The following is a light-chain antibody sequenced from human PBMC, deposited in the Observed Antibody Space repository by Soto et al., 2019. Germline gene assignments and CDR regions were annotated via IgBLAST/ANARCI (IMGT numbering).Light chain of an antibody. Sequence: IQLTQSPSSLSASVGDSVTITCRASQGISRYLSWYQQKPERAPKLLISAASTLQSGVPARFSGSGSGTDFTLSITSLQPEDFATYYCQQHNTYPVTFGGGTKVEIK. CDR1: QGISRY. V-gene: IGKV1-9*01. CDR2: AAS. J-gene: IGKJ4*01. CDR3: QQHNTYPVT.